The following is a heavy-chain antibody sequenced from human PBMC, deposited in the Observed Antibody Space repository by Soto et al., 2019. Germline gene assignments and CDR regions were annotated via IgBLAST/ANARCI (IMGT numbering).Heavy chain of an antibody. D-gene: IGHD2-2*01. CDR1: GFTFSSYS. Sequence: GGSLRLSCAASGFTFSSYSMNWVRQAPGKGLEWVSYISSSSSTIYYADSVKGRFTISRDNAKNSLYLQMNSLRDEDTAVYYCASYCSSTSCQDYYYGMDVWGQGTTVTVSS. CDR2: ISSSSSTI. J-gene: IGHJ6*02. V-gene: IGHV3-48*02. CDR3: ASYCSSTSCQDYYYGMDV.